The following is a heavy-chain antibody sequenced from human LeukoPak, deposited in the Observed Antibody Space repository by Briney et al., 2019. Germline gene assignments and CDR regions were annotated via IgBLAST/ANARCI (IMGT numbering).Heavy chain of an antibody. Sequence: SGTLSLTCAVSGGSISSGNWWRWVRQPPGKGLVWIGEIYQSGSTNYNPSLKSRATISVDNSKNQFSLKLASVTAADTAVYYCARGRITGTPGAFDIWGQGTMVTVSS. J-gene: IGHJ3*02. V-gene: IGHV4-4*02. CDR3: ARGRITGTPGAFDI. CDR2: IYQSGST. CDR1: GGSISSGNW. D-gene: IGHD1-20*01.